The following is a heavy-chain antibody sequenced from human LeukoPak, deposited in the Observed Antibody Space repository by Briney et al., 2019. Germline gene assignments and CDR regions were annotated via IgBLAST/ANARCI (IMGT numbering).Heavy chain of an antibody. CDR3: AKEDYDYVWGSYRSTIDY. D-gene: IGHD3-16*02. Sequence: GGSLRLSCAASGFTFSSYAMSWVRQAPGKGLEWVSALSGSGGSTYYADSVKGRFTISRDNSKNTLYLQMNSLRAEDTAVYYCAKEDYDYVWGSYRSTIDYWGQGTLVTVSS. J-gene: IGHJ4*02. CDR2: LSGSGGST. V-gene: IGHV3-23*01. CDR1: GFTFSSYA.